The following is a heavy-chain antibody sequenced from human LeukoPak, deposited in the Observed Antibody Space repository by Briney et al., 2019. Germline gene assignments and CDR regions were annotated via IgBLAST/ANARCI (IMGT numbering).Heavy chain of an antibody. CDR3: ARWGALDSSGQD. CDR1: GGSISSYY. J-gene: IGHJ4*02. CDR2: IYYSGST. V-gene: IGHV4-59*08. Sequence: SETLSLTCTVSGGSISSYYWSWIRQPPGKGLEWIGYIYYSGSTNYNPSLKSRVTISVDTSKNQFSLKLSSVTAADTAVYYCARWGALDSSGQDWGQGTLVTVSS. D-gene: IGHD3-22*01.